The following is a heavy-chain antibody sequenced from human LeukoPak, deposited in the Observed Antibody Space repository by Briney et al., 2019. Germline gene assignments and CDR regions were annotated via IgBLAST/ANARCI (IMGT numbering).Heavy chain of an antibody. CDR2: INTNTGNP. J-gene: IGHJ4*02. D-gene: IGHD3-22*01. Sequence: ASVKVSCKASGYTFTSYAMNWVRQAPGQGLEWMGWINTNTGNPTYAQGFTGRFVFSLDTSVSTAYLQIGSLKAEDTAVYYCARGYYYDSSGSSAPFDYWGQGTLVTVSS. CDR3: ARGYYYDSSGSSAPFDY. V-gene: IGHV7-4-1*01. CDR1: GYTFTSYA.